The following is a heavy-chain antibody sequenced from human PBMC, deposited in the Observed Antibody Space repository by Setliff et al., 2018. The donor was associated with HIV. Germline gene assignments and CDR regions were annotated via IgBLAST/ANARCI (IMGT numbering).Heavy chain of an antibody. CDR1: GGSISSYY. J-gene: IGHJ4*02. D-gene: IGHD4-17*01. CDR3: AGGDLYGDYAFSY. CDR2: IYYSGSS. V-gene: IGHV4-59*03. Sequence: LSLTCTVSGGSISSYYWSVFRQPPGKGLEWIGYIYYSGSSNYNPSLKSRVTISVDTSNNQFSLKLSSVPAADTAVYYCAGGDLYGDYAFSYWGQGTLVTVSS.